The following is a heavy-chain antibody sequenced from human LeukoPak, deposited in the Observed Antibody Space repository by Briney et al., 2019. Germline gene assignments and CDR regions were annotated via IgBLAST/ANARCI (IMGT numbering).Heavy chain of an antibody. Sequence: GGSMRLSCGASGFTFSSYGMHWVLQAPGKGLEWVAVISYDGSNKYYADSVKGRFTISRDNSKNTLYLQMNSLRAEDTAVYYCAKDRRGRGPTSWGQGTLVTVSS. CDR1: GFTFSSYG. D-gene: IGHD2-2*01. CDR3: AKDRRGRGPTS. CDR2: ISYDGSNK. V-gene: IGHV3-30*18. J-gene: IGHJ4*02.